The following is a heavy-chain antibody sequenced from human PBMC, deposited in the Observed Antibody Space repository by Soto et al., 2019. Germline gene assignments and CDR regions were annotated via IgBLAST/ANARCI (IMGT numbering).Heavy chain of an antibody. CDR3: AKSYYYHSSGYPRAYDAFDI. V-gene: IGHV3-23*01. J-gene: IGHJ3*02. CDR2: ISGSGGST. D-gene: IGHD3-22*01. Sequence: GSLRLSCAASGFTFSSCAMSWVRQAPGKGLEWVSAISGSGGSTYYADSVKGRFTISRDNSKNTLYLQMNSLRAEDTAVYYCAKSYYYHSSGYPRAYDAFDIWGQGTMVTVSS. CDR1: GFTFSSCA.